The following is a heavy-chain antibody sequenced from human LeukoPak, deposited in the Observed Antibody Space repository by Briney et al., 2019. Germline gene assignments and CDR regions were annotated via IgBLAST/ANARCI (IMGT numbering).Heavy chain of an antibody. V-gene: IGHV1-8*03. J-gene: IGHJ6*03. CDR1: GYTFTSYD. CDR3: ARAANYYYYMDV. Sequence: GASVKVSCKASGYTFTSYDINWVRQAPGQGLEWMGWMNPNSGNTGYAQRFQGRVTITRNTSISTAYMELSSLRSEDTAVYYCARAANYYYYMDVWGKGTTVTVSS. CDR2: MNPNSGNT. D-gene: IGHD5-18*01.